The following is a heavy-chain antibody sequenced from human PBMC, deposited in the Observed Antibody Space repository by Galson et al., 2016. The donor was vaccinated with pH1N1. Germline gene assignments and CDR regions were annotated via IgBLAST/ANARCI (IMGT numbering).Heavy chain of an antibody. Sequence: PLRLSCAASGFTFSSCWMSWVRQAPGKGLEWVATIKEDGSEKYYVDSVKGRFTISRDTAKNSLFLQMSSLRPDDTAVYYCARVTSGGFGLVIIPFPYYFDYWGQGTLVTVSS. J-gene: IGHJ4*02. CDR2: IKEDGSEK. D-gene: IGHD3/OR15-3a*01. CDR1: GFTFSSCW. V-gene: IGHV3-7*03. CDR3: ARVTSGGFGLVIIPFPYYFDY.